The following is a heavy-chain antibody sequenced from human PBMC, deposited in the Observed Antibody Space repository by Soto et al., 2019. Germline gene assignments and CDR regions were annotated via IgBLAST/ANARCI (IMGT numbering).Heavy chain of an antibody. V-gene: IGHV4-30-4*01. J-gene: IGHJ4*02. Sequence: SETVSLTCTVSGGSISSGDYYWSWIRQPPGKGLEWIGYIYYSGSTYYNPSLKSRVTISVDTSKNQFSLKLSSVTAADTAVYYCSRDKGDSYGYSLAHWGQGTLVTVSA. CDR2: IYYSGST. CDR1: GGSISSGDYY. CDR3: SRDKGDSYGYSLAH. D-gene: IGHD5-18*01.